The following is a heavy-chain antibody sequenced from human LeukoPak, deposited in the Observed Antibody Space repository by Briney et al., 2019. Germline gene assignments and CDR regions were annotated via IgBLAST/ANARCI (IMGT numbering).Heavy chain of an antibody. V-gene: IGHV3-23*01. D-gene: IGHD4-17*01. CDR3: AKRTTVTTTIDY. CDR2: ISGSGGST. CDR1: GFTFSSYA. Sequence: PAGGSLRLSCAASGFTFSSYAMSWVRQAPGKGLEWVSAISGSGGSTYYADSVKGRFTISRDNSKNTLYPQMNSLRAEDTAVYYCAKRTTVTTTIDYWGQGTLVTVSS. J-gene: IGHJ4*02.